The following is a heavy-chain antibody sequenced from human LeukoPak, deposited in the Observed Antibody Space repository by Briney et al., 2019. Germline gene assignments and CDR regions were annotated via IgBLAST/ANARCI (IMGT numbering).Heavy chain of an antibody. V-gene: IGHV4-59*01. Sequence: SETLSLTCTVSGGSISSYYWSWIRQPPGEGLEWIGYIYYSGSTNSNPSLKSRVTISVDTSKKNQFPLKLSSVTAADTAVYYCARTGIIGYCSGGSCPFDYWGQGTLVTVSS. J-gene: IGHJ4*02. CDR1: GGSISSYY. D-gene: IGHD2-15*01. CDR3: ARTGIIGYCSGGSCPFDY. CDR2: IYYSGST.